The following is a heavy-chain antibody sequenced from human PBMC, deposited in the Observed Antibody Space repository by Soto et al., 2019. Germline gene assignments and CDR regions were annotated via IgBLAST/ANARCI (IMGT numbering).Heavy chain of an antibody. V-gene: IGHV4-34*01. CDR3: ARTNWFDP. Sequence: LETLSLPCAVFGGTLRGYYWSWIRQPPGKGLEWIGEINHSGSTNYNPSLKSRVTISVDTSKNQFSLKLSSVTAADTAVYYCARTNWFDPWGQGTLVTVSS. CDR1: GGTLRGYY. J-gene: IGHJ5*02. CDR2: INHSGST.